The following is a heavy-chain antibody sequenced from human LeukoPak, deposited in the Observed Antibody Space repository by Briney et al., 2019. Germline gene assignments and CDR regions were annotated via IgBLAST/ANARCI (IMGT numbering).Heavy chain of an antibody. Sequence: ASVKVSCKASGYTFTGYYMHWVRQAPGQGLEWMGWINPNSGGTNYAQKFQGRVTMTRDTSISTAYMELSSLRSEDTAVYYCASRPMSYSDSSGYFVWGQGTLVTVSS. CDR3: ASRPMSYSDSSGYFV. CDR1: GYTFTGYY. V-gene: IGHV1-2*02. CDR2: INPNSGGT. D-gene: IGHD3-22*01. J-gene: IGHJ4*02.